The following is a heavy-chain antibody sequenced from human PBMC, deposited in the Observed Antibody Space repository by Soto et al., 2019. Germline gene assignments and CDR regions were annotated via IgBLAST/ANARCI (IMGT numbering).Heavy chain of an antibody. Sequence: QVQLQQWGAGLLKPSETLSLTCAVYAGPFSGYYWSWIRQPPGKGLEWIGEINHSGNTNYNPSLKSRVTISVDTSKTQFSLKLNSVTAADTAVYYCARGLNFDLWGRGTLVTVSS. J-gene: IGHJ2*01. CDR3: ARGLNFDL. CDR2: INHSGNT. CDR1: AGPFSGYY. V-gene: IGHV4-34*02.